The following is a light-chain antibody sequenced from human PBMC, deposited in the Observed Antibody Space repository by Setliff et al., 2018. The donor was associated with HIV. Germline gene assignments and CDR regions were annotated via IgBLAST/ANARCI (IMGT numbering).Light chain of an antibody. Sequence: QSALTQPASVSGSPGQSITISCTGTSSDVGGYNYVSWYQQHPGKAPKLMIYDVSNRPSGVSNRFSGSKSGNTASLTISGLQAEDEADYYCCSYAGSYTPVIFGGGT. V-gene: IGLV2-14*01. CDR3: CSYAGSYTPVI. CDR2: DVS. J-gene: IGLJ2*01. CDR1: SSDVGGYNY.